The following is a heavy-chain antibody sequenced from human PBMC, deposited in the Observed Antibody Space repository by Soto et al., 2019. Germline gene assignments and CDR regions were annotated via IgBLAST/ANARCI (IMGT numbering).Heavy chain of an antibody. D-gene: IGHD3-22*01. V-gene: IGHV3-30-3*01. CDR1: GFTFSSYA. J-gene: IGHJ4*02. Sequence: GGSLRLSCAASGFTFSSYAMHWVRQAPGKGLEWVAVISYDGSNKYYADSVKGRFTISRDNSKNTLYLQMNSLRAEDTAVYYCASPAPTYYYDSSGYTAFDYWGQGTLVTVSS. CDR3: ASPAPTYYYDSSGYTAFDY. CDR2: ISYDGSNK.